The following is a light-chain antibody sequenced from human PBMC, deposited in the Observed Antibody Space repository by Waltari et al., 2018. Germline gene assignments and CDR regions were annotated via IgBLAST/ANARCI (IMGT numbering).Light chain of an antibody. Sequence: QSVVTQPPSVSAAPGQQVTISCSASSSHIGNHFVSWYQHIPGTAPQLLIYDVNKRPSGIPDRFSGSKSGTSATLGITGLQTGDEADYSCGAWDTTLSAYVFGTGTRVSVL. CDR3: GAWDTTLSAYV. J-gene: IGLJ1*01. CDR2: DVN. V-gene: IGLV1-51*01. CDR1: SSHIGNHF.